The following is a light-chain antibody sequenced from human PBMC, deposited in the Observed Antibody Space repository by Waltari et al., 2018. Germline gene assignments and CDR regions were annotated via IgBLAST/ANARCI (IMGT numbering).Light chain of an antibody. CDR2: GAS. V-gene: IGKV3-20*01. CDR1: QSVSSSY. Sequence: EIVLTQSPGTLSLSPGERATLSCRASQSVSSSYLAWYQQKPGQAPRLLIYGASSRATGIPDSISGSGSGTDFTLTISRLEPEDFAVYYCQQYGSSPPNTFGQGTKLEIK. J-gene: IGKJ2*01. CDR3: QQYGSSPPNT.